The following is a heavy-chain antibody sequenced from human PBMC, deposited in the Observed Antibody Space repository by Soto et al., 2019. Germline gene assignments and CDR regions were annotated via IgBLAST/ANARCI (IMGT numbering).Heavy chain of an antibody. V-gene: IGHV4-31*03. CDR1: GGSISSGGYY. Sequence: QVQLQESGPGLVKPSQTLSLTCTVSGGSISSGGYYWNWIRQHPGMGLEWIGYLYYSGSTYYNQSLKGRFNISVDTSKNQFSLKLSSVTAADTDVYYCARAPLWFGELFARGGRFDPWGQGTLVTVSS. CDR3: ARAPLWFGELFARGGRFDP. J-gene: IGHJ5*02. D-gene: IGHD3-10*01. CDR2: LYYSGST.